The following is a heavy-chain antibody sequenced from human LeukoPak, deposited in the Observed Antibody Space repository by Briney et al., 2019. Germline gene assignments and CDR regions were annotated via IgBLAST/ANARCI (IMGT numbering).Heavy chain of an antibody. Sequence: ASVKVSCKASGYTFTGYCVHWVRQAPGQGLEWMGWINPNSGGTNYTQKFQDRVTMTRDTSISTAYMELSSLRSDDTAVYYCARGKGVGATYYYYYYMDVWGKGTTVSVSS. D-gene: IGHD1-26*01. CDR1: GYTFTGYC. CDR2: INPNSGGT. V-gene: IGHV1-2*02. J-gene: IGHJ6*03. CDR3: ARGKGVGATYYYYYYMDV.